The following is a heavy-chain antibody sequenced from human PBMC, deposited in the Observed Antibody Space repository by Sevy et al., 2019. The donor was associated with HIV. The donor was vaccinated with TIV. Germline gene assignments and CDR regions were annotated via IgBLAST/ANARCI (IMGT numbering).Heavy chain of an antibody. CDR3: AKDLYYHDSSGYYPFDY. D-gene: IGHD3-22*01. V-gene: IGHV3-23*01. J-gene: IGHJ4*02. CDR1: GFTFSSYA. Sequence: GGSLRLSCAASGFTFSSYAMSWVRQAPGKGLEWVSAISGSGGSTYYADSVKGRFTISRDNSKNTLYLQMNSLRAEDTAVYYCAKDLYYHDSSGYYPFDYWGQGTLVTVSS. CDR2: ISGSGGST.